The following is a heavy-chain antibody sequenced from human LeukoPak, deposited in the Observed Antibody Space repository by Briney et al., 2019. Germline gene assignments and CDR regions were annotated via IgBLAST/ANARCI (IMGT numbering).Heavy chain of an antibody. CDR2: IYYSGST. CDR3: ARQEKYYDILTGYSAYYFDY. Sequence: SETLSLTCTVSGGSISSYYWSWIRQPPGKGLEWIGYIYYSGSTNYNPSLKSRVTISVDTSKNQFSLKLSSVTAADTAVYYCARQEKYYDILTGYSAYYFDYWGQGTLVTVSS. D-gene: IGHD3-9*01. J-gene: IGHJ4*02. V-gene: IGHV4-59*08. CDR1: GGSISSYY.